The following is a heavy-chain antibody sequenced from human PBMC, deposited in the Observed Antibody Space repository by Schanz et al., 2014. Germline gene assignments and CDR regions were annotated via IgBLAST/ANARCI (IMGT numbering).Heavy chain of an antibody. V-gene: IGHV1-69*02. CDR3: ARGTMPGTFDI. CDR2: FIPILDVG. CDR1: GGTFSSDT. J-gene: IGHJ3*02. Sequence: QVQLVQSGAEVKKPGASVKVSCKASGGTFSSDTFSWVRQARGQGLEWVGRFIPILDVGNYAQQFQGRVTFTADKSTSTAYMELSSLRYEDTALYYCARGTMPGTFDIWGQGTMXTVSS. D-gene: IGHD2-2*01.